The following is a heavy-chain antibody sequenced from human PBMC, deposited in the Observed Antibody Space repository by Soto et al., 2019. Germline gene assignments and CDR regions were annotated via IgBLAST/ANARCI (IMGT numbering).Heavy chain of an antibody. CDR1: GFTFRNYV. Sequence: GGSLRLSCAVSGFTFRNYVLTWVRQAPGKGLEWVSSVSKSDYTYYSESVKGRFTVSRDNAKNSVSLQMNNLRAEDTAVYYCAREDSIIIPAVADFWGQGPLVNVSS. D-gene: IGHD6-19*01. V-gene: IGHV3-21*01. CDR3: AREDSIIIPAVADF. CDR2: VSKSDYT. J-gene: IGHJ4*02.